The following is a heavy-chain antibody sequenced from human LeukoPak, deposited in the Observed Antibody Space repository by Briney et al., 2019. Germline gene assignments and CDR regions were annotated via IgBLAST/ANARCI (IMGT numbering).Heavy chain of an antibody. V-gene: IGHV3-23*01. D-gene: IGHD4-17*01. CDR2: ISGSGGST. CDR1: GSTFGNYY. Sequence: GGSLRLSCAASGSTFGNYYMSWVRQAPGKGLEWVSAISGSGGSTYYADSVKGRFTISRDNSKNTLYLQMDSLRAEDTAVYYCAKEMTTVTTAYDYWGQGTLVTVSS. J-gene: IGHJ4*02. CDR3: AKEMTTVTTAYDY.